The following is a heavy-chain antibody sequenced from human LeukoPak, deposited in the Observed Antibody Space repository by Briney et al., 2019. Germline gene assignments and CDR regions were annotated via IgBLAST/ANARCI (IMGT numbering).Heavy chain of an antibody. CDR3: VRGGSYFDY. V-gene: IGHV3-23*01. CDR1: GFTFSSYA. CDR2: ISGSGGST. Sequence: PGGSLRLSCAASGFTFSSYAMSWVRQAPGKGLEWVSAISGSGGSTYYADSVKGRFTISRDNSKNSQYLQMNSLTTEDTAFYYCVRGGSYFDYWGQGTLATVSS. D-gene: IGHD1-26*01. J-gene: IGHJ4*02.